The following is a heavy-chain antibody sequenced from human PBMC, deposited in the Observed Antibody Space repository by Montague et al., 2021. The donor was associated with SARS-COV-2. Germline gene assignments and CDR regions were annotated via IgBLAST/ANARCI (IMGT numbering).Heavy chain of an antibody. CDR3: AGASGYPIRGMDV. D-gene: IGHD5-12*01. CDR1: EFSFRSDW. V-gene: IGHV3-74*01. Sequence: SLRLSCAASEFSFRSDWINWVRQGPGKGLVWVSRIYSDGSRIDYADSVKGRFTISRDSARNTVFLQMNSLRVEDAAVYYCAGASGYPIRGMDVWGQGTTVTVSS. J-gene: IGHJ6*02. CDR2: IYSDGSRI.